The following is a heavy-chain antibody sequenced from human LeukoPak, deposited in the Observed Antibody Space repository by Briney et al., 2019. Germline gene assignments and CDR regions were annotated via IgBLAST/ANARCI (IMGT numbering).Heavy chain of an antibody. D-gene: IGHD2-15*01. CDR3: ARDGEYCSGGSCWDWFDP. J-gene: IGHJ5*02. CDR1: AYTFTSYD. CDR2: MNPNSGNT. Sequence: ASVKVSCKASAYTFTSYDINWVRQATGQGLEGVGWMNPNSGNTGYAQKFQGRVTMTRNTSISTAYMELSSLRSEDTAVYYCARDGEYCSGGSCWDWFDPWGQGTLVTVSS. V-gene: IGHV1-8*01.